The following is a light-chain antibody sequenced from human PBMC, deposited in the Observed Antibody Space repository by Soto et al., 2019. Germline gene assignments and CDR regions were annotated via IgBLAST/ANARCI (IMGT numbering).Light chain of an antibody. CDR1: QSITEW. CDR2: KAS. Sequence: DIQMTQSPSTLSASVGDRITITCRASQSITEWLAWYQQKPGKAPKLLIYKASSLQSGVPSRFSVSGFGKEFTLSISSLQPDDFATYYCQHYSNYPWTFGQGTKVEIK. V-gene: IGKV1-5*03. CDR3: QHYSNYPWT. J-gene: IGKJ1*01.